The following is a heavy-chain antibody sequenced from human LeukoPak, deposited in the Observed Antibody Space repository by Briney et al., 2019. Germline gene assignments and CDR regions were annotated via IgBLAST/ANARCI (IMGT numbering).Heavy chain of an antibody. D-gene: IGHD3-16*01. Sequence: SETLSLTCTVSGGSISSSSYYWGWIRQPPGKGLGWIGSIYYSGSTYYNPSLKSRVTISVDTSKNQFSLKLSSVTAADTAVYYCARARELYDYVWGSFPAPFDYWGQGTLVTVSS. CDR2: IYYSGST. CDR3: ARARELYDYVWGSFPAPFDY. V-gene: IGHV4-39*07. J-gene: IGHJ4*02. CDR1: GGSISSSSYY.